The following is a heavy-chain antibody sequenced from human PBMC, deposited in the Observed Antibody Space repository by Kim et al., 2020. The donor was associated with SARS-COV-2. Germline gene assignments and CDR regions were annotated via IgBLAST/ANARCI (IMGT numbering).Heavy chain of an antibody. CDR3: AKVKSCFMITFGGESGGMDV. Sequence: GGSLRLSCAASGFNFNNFGMHWVRQAPGKGLEWVALISYERSKKYYEYSLKGRFTISRDSAKKTLYLQMNRLRPKDKAVYFCAKVKSCFMITFGGESGGMDVWGQGNTVTVSS. J-gene: IGHJ6*02. V-gene: IGHV3-30*18. CDR2: ISYERSKK. CDR1: GFNFNNFG. D-gene: IGHD3-16*01.